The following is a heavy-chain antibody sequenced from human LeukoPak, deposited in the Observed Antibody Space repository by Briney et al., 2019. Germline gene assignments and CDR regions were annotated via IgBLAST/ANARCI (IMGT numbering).Heavy chain of an antibody. CDR1: GFTFSGYA. CDR3: ARGHSGTYVIDN. V-gene: IGHV3-30*02. Sequence: GGSLRLSCSASGFTFSGYAMYWVRQAPGKGLEWVTFIRSDGTSKFYADSVKGRFTISRDNSKNMVYLQMNSLRADDTAVYYCARGHSGTYVIDNWGQGILVTISS. D-gene: IGHD2-2*01. J-gene: IGHJ4*02. CDR2: IRSDGTSK.